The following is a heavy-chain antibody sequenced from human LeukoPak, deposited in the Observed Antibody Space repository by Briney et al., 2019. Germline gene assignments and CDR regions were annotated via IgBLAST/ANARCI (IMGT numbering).Heavy chain of an antibody. CDR2: IDWDDDK. CDR1: GFSLSTRGMC. V-gene: IGHV2-70*01. Sequence: SGPTQVNPTQTLTLTCTFSGFSLSTRGMCVSWIRQPPGKALEWLALIDWDDDKYYSTSLKTRLTISKDTSKNQVVLTVTNMDPVDTATYYCARSSKMAPYYGMDVWGQGTTVTVSS. J-gene: IGHJ6*02. D-gene: IGHD2-8*01. CDR3: ARSSKMAPYYGMDV.